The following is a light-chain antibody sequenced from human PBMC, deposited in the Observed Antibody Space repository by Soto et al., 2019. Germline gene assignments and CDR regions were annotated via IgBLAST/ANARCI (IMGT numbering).Light chain of an antibody. J-gene: IGKJ3*01. CDR2: DAS. CDR1: QDISNY. CDR3: QQYDNLLFT. Sequence: DIQMTQSPSSLSASVGDRVTITCQASQDISNYLNWYQQKPGKAPNLLLYDASNVETGVPSRFSGSGSGTDFTFTISSLQPEDIATYYCQQYDNLLFTFGPGTKVDIK. V-gene: IGKV1-33*01.